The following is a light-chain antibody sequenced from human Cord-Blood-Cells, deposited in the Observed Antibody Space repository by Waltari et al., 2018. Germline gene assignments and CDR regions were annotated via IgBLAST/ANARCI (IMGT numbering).Light chain of an antibody. Sequence: QSALTQPASVSGSPGQSITIPCTGTSSDVGSYNLVSWSQQHPGKAPKLMIYEGSKRPSGGSNRFSRSKSCNTTSLTISGLQAGDEADYYCCAYAGSSTNWVFGGGTKRTVL. J-gene: IGLJ3*02. V-gene: IGLV2-23*01. CDR1: SSDVGSYNL. CDR3: CAYAGSSTNWV. CDR2: EGS.